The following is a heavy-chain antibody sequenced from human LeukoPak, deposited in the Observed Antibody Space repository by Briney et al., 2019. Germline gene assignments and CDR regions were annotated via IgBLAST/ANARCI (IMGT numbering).Heavy chain of an antibody. D-gene: IGHD6-13*01. CDR1: GGTFSSYT. J-gene: IGHJ4*02. CDR3: ARGDSSRTLEN. CDR2: IIPILGIA. V-gene: IGHV1-69*02. Sequence: SGKVSCKASGGTFSSYTISWVRQAPGQGLEWMGRIIPILGIANYAQKFQGRVTITADKSTSTAYMEMSSLSSEDTAVYYCARGDSSRTLENWGQGTLVTVSS.